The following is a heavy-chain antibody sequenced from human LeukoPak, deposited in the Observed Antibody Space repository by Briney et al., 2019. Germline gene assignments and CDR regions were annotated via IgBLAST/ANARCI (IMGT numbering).Heavy chain of an antibody. D-gene: IGHD2-15*01. CDR3: ARLARSEWWYSN. Sequence: ASVKVSCKTSGYTFTGYYMHWVRQAPGQGLEWMGWINPNSGGTNYAQKFQGRVTMTRDTSISTAYMELSRLRSDDTAVYYCARLARSEWWYSNWGQGTLVTVSS. J-gene: IGHJ4*02. CDR2: INPNSGGT. V-gene: IGHV1-2*02. CDR1: GYTFTGYY.